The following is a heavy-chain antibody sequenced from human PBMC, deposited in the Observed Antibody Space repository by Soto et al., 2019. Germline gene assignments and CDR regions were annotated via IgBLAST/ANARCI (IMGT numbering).Heavy chain of an antibody. CDR1: GFIYSSCA. CDR3: VKDRSDTWSFDN. D-gene: IGHD2-8*02. V-gene: IGHV3-30*18. Sequence: QVQLVESGGGVVQPGRSLRLSCSASGFIYSSCAMHWVRQVPGKGLEWLAVVSHDGTLYPYADSVRGRFTISRDNSRNMLYLQMNSLRPDDTAVYYCVKDRSDTWSFDNWGQGTQVTVSS. CDR2: VSHDGTLY. J-gene: IGHJ4*02.